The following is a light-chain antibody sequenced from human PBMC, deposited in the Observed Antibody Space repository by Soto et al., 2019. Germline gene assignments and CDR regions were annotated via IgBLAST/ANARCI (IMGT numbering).Light chain of an antibody. J-gene: IGKJ5*01. Sequence: EIVMTQSPATLSVSPGERATLSCMASQSVSRYLAWYPQKPGQAPRLLIYDASNRATGIPARFSGSGSGTDFTLTISSLEPEDFAVYYCQQRSNWPITFGQGTRLEIK. CDR2: DAS. CDR1: QSVSRY. CDR3: QQRSNWPIT. V-gene: IGKV3-11*01.